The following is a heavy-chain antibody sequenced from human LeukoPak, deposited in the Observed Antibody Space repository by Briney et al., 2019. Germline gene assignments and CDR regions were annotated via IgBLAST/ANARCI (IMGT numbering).Heavy chain of an antibody. CDR2: ISAYNGNT. J-gene: IGHJ6*03. V-gene: IGHV1-18*01. Sequence: ASVKVSCKASGGTFSSYAISWVRQAPGQGLEWMGWISAYNGNTNYAQKLQGRVTMTTDTSTSTAYMELGSLRSDDTAVYYCARVGPSRYYYYYMDVWGKGTTVTVSS. CDR1: GGTFSSYA. CDR3: ARVGPSRYYYYYMDV.